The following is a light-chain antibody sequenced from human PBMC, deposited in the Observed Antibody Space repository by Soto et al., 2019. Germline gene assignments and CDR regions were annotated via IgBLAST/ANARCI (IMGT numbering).Light chain of an antibody. CDR3: QQRSNWPPLT. V-gene: IGKV3-11*01. J-gene: IGKJ4*01. CDR1: QSVSNY. CDR2: DAS. Sequence: EIVLTQSPATLSLSPGERATLSCRASQSVSNYLAWYQQKPGQAPRLLIYDASNRATGIPARFSGSGSGTDFTLTISSLGPEDFAVYYCQQRSNWPPLTFGGGTKVEIK.